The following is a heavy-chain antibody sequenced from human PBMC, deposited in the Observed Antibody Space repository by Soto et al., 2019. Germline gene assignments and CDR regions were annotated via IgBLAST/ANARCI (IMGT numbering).Heavy chain of an antibody. CDR2: ISSSVSTI. CDR1: GFTFSDYY. D-gene: IGHD6-13*01. V-gene: IGHV3-11*01. CDR3: ARGTGYSSSPGVY. J-gene: IGHJ4*02. Sequence: VGSLRLSGAASGFTFSDYYMSWIRQAPGKGLEWVSYISSSVSTIYYADSVKGRFTISRDNAKNSLYLQMNSLRAEDTAVYYCARGTGYSSSPGVYWGQGTLVTVSS.